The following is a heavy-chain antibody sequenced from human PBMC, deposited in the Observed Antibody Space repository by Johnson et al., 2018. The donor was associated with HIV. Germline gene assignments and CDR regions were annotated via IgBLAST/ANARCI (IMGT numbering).Heavy chain of an antibody. CDR1: GFTFSYYA. Sequence: QVQLVESGGGVVQPGRSLRLSCAASGFTFSYYAMHWVRQAPGKGLEWVAVISYDGSNKYYADSVKGRFTISRDNSKNTLYLQMNSLRTEDTAVYYCAKDWDRWLQPPGDAFDIRGRGTMVTVSS. D-gene: IGHD5-24*01. CDR3: AKDWDRWLQPPGDAFDI. V-gene: IGHV3-30-3*01. J-gene: IGHJ3*02. CDR2: ISYDGSNK.